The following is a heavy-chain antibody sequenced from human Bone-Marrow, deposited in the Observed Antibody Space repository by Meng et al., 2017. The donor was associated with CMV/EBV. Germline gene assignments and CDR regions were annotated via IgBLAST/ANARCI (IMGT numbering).Heavy chain of an antibody. V-gene: IGHV3-21*01. Sequence: GGSLRLSCAASGFTFSSYSMNWVRQAPGKGLEWVSSISSSSSYIYHADSVKGRFTISRDNAKNPLYLQMNSLRAEDTAVYYCARVGGYSSSWGQGTLVTVSS. CDR1: GFTFSSYS. CDR3: ARVGGYSSS. CDR2: ISSSSSYI. J-gene: IGHJ4*02. D-gene: IGHD6-13*01.